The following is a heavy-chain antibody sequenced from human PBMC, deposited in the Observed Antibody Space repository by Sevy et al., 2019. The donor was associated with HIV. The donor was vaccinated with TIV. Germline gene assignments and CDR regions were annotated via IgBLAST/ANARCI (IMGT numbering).Heavy chain of an antibody. CDR2: IRYDGSNK. V-gene: IGHV3-30*02. CDR1: GLTVSDHY. J-gene: IGHJ6*02. D-gene: IGHD2-8*01. CDR3: ARGRKTTQEWLEELDYYYGVDV. Sequence: GGSLRLSCAASGLTVSDHYMDWVRQAPGKGLEWVAYIRYDGSNKYYANSVRGRFTISRDNSKNTRYLQMNSLRAEDTAVYYCARGRKTTQEWLEELDYYYGVDVWGQGTTVTVSS.